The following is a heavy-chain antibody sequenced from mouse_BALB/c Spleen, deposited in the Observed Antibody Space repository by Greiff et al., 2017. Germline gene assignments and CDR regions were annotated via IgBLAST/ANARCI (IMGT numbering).Heavy chain of an antibody. CDR3: ARSGPFAY. V-gene: IGHV1-9*01. CDR1: GYTFSSYW. D-gene: IGHD3-1*01. CDR2: ILPGSGST. J-gene: IGHJ3*01. Sequence: QVQLQQSGAELMKPGASVKISCTATGYTFSSYWIEWVKQRPGHGLEWIGEILPGSGSTNYNEKFKGKATFTADTSSNTAYMQLSSLTSEDSAVYYCARSGPFAYWGQGTLVTVSA.